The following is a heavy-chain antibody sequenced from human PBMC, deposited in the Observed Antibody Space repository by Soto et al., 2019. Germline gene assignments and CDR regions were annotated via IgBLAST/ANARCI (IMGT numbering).Heavy chain of an antibody. CDR1: GFTFSGSA. J-gene: IGHJ4*02. V-gene: IGHV3-73*01. CDR3: TRGYGDYVRDY. D-gene: IGHD4-17*01. CDR2: IRSKSNSYAT. Sequence: EVQLVESGGGLVQPRGSLKLSCAVSGFTFSGSAMHWVRQASGKGLEWVGRIRSKSNSYATAYAASVKGRFTISRDDSKNTAYLQMNSLKTEDTAVYYCTRGYGDYVRDYWGQGPLVTVSS.